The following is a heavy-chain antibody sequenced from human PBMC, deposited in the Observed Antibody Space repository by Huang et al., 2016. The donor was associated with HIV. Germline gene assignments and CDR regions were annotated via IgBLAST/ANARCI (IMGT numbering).Heavy chain of an antibody. Sequence: QVQLVQSGAEVKKPGASVKVSCKASGYTFTTYAIHWVRQAPGQRIAWMGWINAGNGKTKYSQKFQDRVTITRDTSASTAYMELSSLRSEDTAVYYCARGPPPRWFDAWGQGTLVTVSS. CDR1: GYTFTTYA. V-gene: IGHV1-3*01. CDR2: INAGNGKT. CDR3: ARGPPPRWFDA. J-gene: IGHJ5*02.